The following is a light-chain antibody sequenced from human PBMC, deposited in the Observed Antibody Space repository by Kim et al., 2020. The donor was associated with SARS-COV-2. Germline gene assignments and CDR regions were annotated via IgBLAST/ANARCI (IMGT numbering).Light chain of an antibody. J-gene: IGKJ1*01. Sequence: DIQMTQSPSTLSASVGDRVTITCRASQSINIWFAWYQQKPGKAPSLLIYDASNLDSGVPSRFSGSGSGTQFALTISSLQPDDFATYFCQEYKSDSWTFGQGTKVDIK. CDR2: DAS. V-gene: IGKV1-5*01. CDR1: QSINIW. CDR3: QEYKSDSWT.